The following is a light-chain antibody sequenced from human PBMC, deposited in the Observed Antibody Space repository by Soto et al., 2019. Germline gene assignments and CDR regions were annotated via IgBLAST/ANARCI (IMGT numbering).Light chain of an antibody. J-gene: IGKJ1*01. CDR1: QSISNN. CDR3: QQYNNWWT. V-gene: IGKV3-15*01. CDR2: GAS. Sequence: EIVMTQSPATLSVSPGERATLSCSASQSISNNLAWYHQRPGQAPRLLIYGASTRATGIPVRFSGSGSGTEFTLTISSLQSEDFAVYYCQQYNNWWTFGQGTRVEIK.